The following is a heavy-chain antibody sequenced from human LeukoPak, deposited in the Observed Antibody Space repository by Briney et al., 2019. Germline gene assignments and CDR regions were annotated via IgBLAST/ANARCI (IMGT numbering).Heavy chain of an antibody. CDR2: ISSSSSVI. D-gene: IGHD3-22*01. J-gene: IGHJ4*02. V-gene: IGHV3-48*02. CDR3: ARDPEYSDSSGQRPGPDYYFDY. Sequence: GGSLRLSCAASGFTFSNYSMNWVRQAPGKGLEWVSYISSSSSVIYYADSVKGRFTISRDNAKNSLYLQMNSLRDEDTAVYYCARDPEYSDSSGQRPGPDYYFDYWGQGTLVTVSS. CDR1: GFTFSNYS.